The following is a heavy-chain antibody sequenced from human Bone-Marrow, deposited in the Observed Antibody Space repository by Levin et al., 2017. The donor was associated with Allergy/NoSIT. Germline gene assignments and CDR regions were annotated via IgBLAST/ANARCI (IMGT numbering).Heavy chain of an antibody. D-gene: IGHD2-2*01. CDR1: GFSFSAHA. CDR2: IWFDGTNE. CDR3: AREETSAFDL. Sequence: PGGSLRLSCAASGFSFSAHAMHWVRQAPGKGLEWVAVIWFDGTNENYADSVRGRFTVFRDNSRNTLYLQMNSLRAEATAIYYCAREETSAFDLWGQGTLVTVSS. J-gene: IGHJ4*02. V-gene: IGHV3-33*01.